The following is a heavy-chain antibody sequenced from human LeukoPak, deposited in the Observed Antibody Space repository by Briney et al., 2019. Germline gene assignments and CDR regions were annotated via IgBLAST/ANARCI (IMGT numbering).Heavy chain of an antibody. CDR1: GGSISSSSYY. CDR2: IYYSGST. D-gene: IGHD6-13*01. J-gene: IGHJ6*02. CDR3: ARHDKRHLVDYYYYGMDV. V-gene: IGHV4-39*01. Sequence: RTSETLSLTCTVSGGSISSSSYYWGWIRQPPGKGLEWIGSIYYSGSTYYNPSLKSRVTISVDTSKNQFSLKLSSVTAADTAVYYCARHDKRHLVDYYYYGMDVWGQGTTVTVSS.